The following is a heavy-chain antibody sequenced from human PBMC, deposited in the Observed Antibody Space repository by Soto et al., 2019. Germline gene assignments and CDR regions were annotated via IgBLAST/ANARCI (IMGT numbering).Heavy chain of an antibody. CDR2: ITGSGGST. CDR3: ANPIGGYDAFDI. V-gene: IGHV3-23*01. D-gene: IGHD3-16*01. Sequence: EVQLLESGGGLVQPGGSLRLSCAASGFTFSSYAMSWVRQAPGKGLEWVSAITGSGGSTYYADSVKGRFTISRDNSKHTLYLQMNSLRAEDTAVYYWANPIGGYDAFDIWGQGTMVTVSS. CDR1: GFTFSSYA. J-gene: IGHJ3*02.